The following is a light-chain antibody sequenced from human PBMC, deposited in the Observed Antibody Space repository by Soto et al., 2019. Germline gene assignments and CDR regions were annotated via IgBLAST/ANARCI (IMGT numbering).Light chain of an antibody. CDR1: QSVSSSY. CDR3: QQSYSTTWT. Sequence: EIVLTQSPVTLSLSPGERATLSCRASQSVSSSYLAWYQQKPGQAPRLLIYGASSRATGIPARFSGSGSGTDFTLTISSLQPEDFATYSCQQSYSTTWTFGQGTKVDI. V-gene: IGKV3-20*01. CDR2: GAS. J-gene: IGKJ1*01.